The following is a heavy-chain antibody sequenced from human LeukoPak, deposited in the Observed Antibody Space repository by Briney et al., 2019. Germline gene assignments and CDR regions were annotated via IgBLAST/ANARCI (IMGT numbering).Heavy chain of an antibody. Sequence: GGSLRLSCAASGFTFSSYGMHWVRQAPGKGLEWVAVIWYDGSNKYYADSVKGRFTISRDNAKNTLYLQMNSLRAEDTAVYYCARETTVTTSYNWYDPWGQGTLVTVSS. CDR3: ARETTVTTSYNWYDP. CDR1: GFTFSSYG. CDR2: IWYDGSNK. V-gene: IGHV3-33*01. D-gene: IGHD4-17*01. J-gene: IGHJ5*02.